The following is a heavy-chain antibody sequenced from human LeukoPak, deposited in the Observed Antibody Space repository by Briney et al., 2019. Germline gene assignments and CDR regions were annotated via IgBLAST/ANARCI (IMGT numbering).Heavy chain of an antibody. D-gene: IGHD5-18*01. CDR2: IWYDGSNK. CDR3: ARDRYTYSYGYPDY. Sequence: GRSLRLSCAASGFTFSSYGMHWVRQAPGKGLEWVAVIWYDGSNKYYADSVKGRFTISRDNSKNTLYLQMNSLRAEDTAVYYCARDRYTYSYGYPDYWGQGTLVTVFS. V-gene: IGHV3-33*01. J-gene: IGHJ4*02. CDR1: GFTFSSYG.